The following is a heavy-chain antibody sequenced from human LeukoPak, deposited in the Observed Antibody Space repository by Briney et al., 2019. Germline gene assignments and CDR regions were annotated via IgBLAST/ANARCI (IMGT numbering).Heavy chain of an antibody. CDR2: IYRSGST. D-gene: IGHD2-2*01. CDR3: SSYADDAFDI. J-gene: IGHJ3*02. Sequence: SETLSLTCAVSGGSISSGGYSWSWIRQPPGKGLEWIGYIYRSGSTYYNPSLKSRVTISVDRSKNQFSLKLSSVTAADTAVYYCSSYADDAFDIWGQGTMVTVSS. V-gene: IGHV4-30-2*01. CDR1: GGSISSGGYS.